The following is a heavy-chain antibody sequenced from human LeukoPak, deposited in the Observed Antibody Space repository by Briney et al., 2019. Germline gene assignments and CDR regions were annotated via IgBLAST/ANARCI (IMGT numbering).Heavy chain of an antibody. V-gene: IGHV4-59*01. D-gene: IGHD2/OR15-2a*01. CDR3: ARQLGSTASTSYYFDY. CDR2: IDKSGYT. J-gene: IGHJ4*02. CDR1: RASLSSDY. Sequence: SETLSLTCTVSRASLSSDYWSWVRQPPGKGLQWIGYIDKSGYTNYNPSLKSRVAISLDTSKKQFPLNLKSVTAADTAVYYCARQLGSTASTSYYFDYWGQGTLVTVSS.